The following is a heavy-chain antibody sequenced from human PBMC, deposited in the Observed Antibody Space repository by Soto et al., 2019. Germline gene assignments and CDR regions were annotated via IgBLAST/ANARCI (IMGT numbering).Heavy chain of an antibody. V-gene: IGHV1-69*01. CDR2: IIPMFGTP. CDR1: GGAFNNYI. CDR3: ARGRDQPPVGLYFDS. J-gene: IGHJ4*02. Sequence: QVQLVQSGAEVKKPGSSVKVSCKASGGAFNNYIFDWVRQAPGQGLEWMGGIIPMFGTPKYAQSFQDRITISADVSTGTAEMELTSLRFDDTAIYYCARGRDQPPVGLYFDSWGEGTRVTVSS. D-gene: IGHD1-26*01.